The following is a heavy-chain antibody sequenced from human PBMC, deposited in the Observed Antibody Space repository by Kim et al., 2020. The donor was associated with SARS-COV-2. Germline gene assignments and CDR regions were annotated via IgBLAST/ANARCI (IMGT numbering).Heavy chain of an antibody. D-gene: IGHD6-13*01. CDR3: ARETAAAGKTFDY. Sequence: TQRFPGRVTMTRDTSTSTVFMDLSNLRSDGTAVYYCARETAAAGKTFDYWGQGTLVTVSS. J-gene: IGHJ4*02. V-gene: IGHV1-46*01.